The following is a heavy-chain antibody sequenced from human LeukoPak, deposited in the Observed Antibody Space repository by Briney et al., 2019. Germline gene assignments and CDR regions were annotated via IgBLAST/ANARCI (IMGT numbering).Heavy chain of an antibody. D-gene: IGHD1-26*01. CDR1: GYTFTYYY. J-gene: IGHJ4*02. CDR2: INPNSGGT. CDR3: AREGLQGATKDY. Sequence: ASVKVSCKASGYTFTYYYMDWVRQAPGQGLEWMGWINPNSGGTNYAQKFQGRVTMTRDTSISTAYMELSRLRSDDTAVYYRAREGLQGATKDYWGQGTLVTVSS. V-gene: IGHV1-2*02.